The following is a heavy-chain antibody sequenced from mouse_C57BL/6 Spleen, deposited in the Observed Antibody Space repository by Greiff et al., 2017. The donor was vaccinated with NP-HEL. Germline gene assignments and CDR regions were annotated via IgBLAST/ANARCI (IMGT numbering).Heavy chain of an antibody. V-gene: IGHV1-18*01. CDR3: ARSGYYGSSPYFDY. CDR2: INPNNGGT. Sequence: EVQLQQSGPELVKPGASVKIPCKASGYTFTDYNMDWVKQSHGKSLEWIGDINPNNGGTIYNQKFKGKATLTVDKSSSTAYMELRSLTSEDTAVYYCARSGYYGSSPYFDYWGQGTTLTVSS. CDR1: GYTFTDYN. J-gene: IGHJ2*01. D-gene: IGHD1-1*01.